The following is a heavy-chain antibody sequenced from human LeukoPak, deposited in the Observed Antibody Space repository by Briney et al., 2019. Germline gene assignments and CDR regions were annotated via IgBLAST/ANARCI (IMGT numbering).Heavy chain of an antibody. Sequence: GGSLRLSCAASGFTFSSYGMSWVRQAPGKGLEWVSAISGSGGSTYYADSVKGRFTISRDNSKNTLYLQMNSLRAEDTAVYYCAKDGGQIVVVIQEGDYFDYWGQGTLVTVSS. V-gene: IGHV3-23*01. J-gene: IGHJ4*02. CDR2: ISGSGGST. CDR1: GFTFSSYG. CDR3: AKDGGQIVVVIQEGDYFDY. D-gene: IGHD3-22*01.